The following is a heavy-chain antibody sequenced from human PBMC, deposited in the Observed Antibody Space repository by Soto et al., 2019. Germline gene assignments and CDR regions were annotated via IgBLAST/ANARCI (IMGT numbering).Heavy chain of an antibody. CDR1: GFTFSSYW. V-gene: IGHV3-74*01. CDR2: ITNDGKSA. D-gene: IGHD3-3*02. J-gene: IGHJ6*04. CDR3: ARHVWGGPDV. Sequence: VQLVESGGGLVQPGGSLRLSCAASGFTFSSYWMQWVRQTPGKGLVWVGRITNDGKSAYYADSVKGRFTISRDNAKNTLYLQMKGLRDDDTSGFYGARHVWGGPDVWGKGTTVIVTS.